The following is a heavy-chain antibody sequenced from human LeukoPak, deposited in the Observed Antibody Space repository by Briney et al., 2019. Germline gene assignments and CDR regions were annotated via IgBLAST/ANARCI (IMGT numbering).Heavy chain of an antibody. CDR3: ARGDPLRY. CDR1: GGAISSGGYY. D-gene: IGHD3-16*02. J-gene: IGHJ4*02. CDR2: MFYSGGT. Sequence: SETLSLTCTVSGGAISSGGYYWSWIRQHPEKGPEWIGHMFYSGGTHYNPSLKSRVSMSVDTSQNHFSLKLTSVTAADTAVYYCARGDPLRYWGQGIRVTVSS. V-gene: IGHV4-31*03.